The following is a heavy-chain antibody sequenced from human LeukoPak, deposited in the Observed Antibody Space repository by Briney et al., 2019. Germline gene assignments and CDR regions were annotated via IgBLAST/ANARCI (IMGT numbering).Heavy chain of an antibody. CDR1: GFTFSSYW. CDR2: INSDGGST. V-gene: IGHV3-74*01. CDR3: ARVTVTDPLGAFDI. J-gene: IGHJ3*02. Sequence: GGSLRLSCAASGFTFSSYWMHWVRQAPGKGLVWVSRINSDGGSTSYTDSVKGRFTISRDNARNTVYLQMNSLRVEDTAVYYCARVTVTDPLGAFDIWGQGTMVTVSS. D-gene: IGHD4-17*01.